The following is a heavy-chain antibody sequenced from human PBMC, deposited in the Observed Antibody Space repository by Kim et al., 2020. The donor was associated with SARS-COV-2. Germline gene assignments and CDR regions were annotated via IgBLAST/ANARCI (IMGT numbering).Heavy chain of an antibody. CDR1: GGSISSSSYY. J-gene: IGHJ4*02. D-gene: IGHD3-9*01. CDR2: IYYSGST. CDR3: AREGADILTGYYIGGDY. V-gene: IGHV4-39*07. Sequence: SETLSLTCTVSGGSISSSSYYWGWIRQPPGKGLEWIGSIYYSGSTYYNPSLKSRVTISVDTSKNQFSLKLSSVTAADTAVYYCAREGADILTGYYIGGDYWGQGTLVTVSS.